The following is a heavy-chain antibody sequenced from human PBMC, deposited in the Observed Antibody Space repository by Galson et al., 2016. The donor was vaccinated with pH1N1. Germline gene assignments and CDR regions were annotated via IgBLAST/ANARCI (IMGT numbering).Heavy chain of an antibody. J-gene: IGHJ5*02. V-gene: IGHV1-69*06. Sequence: SVKVSCKASGGTSNSYAISWVRQAPGHGLEWMGRIIPIFGTTNYTQKYQDRVKITADKSTDTAYMELGSLRSEDTAVYYCARSRSTWYRYYFEPWGQGTVLTVSS. CDR1: GGTSNSYA. D-gene: IGHD6-13*01. CDR3: ARSRSTWYRYYFEP. CDR2: IIPIFGTT.